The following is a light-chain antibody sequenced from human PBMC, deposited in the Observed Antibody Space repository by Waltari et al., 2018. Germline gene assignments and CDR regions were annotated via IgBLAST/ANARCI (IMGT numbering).Light chain of an antibody. CDR2: GNS. CDR3: QSYDSSLSGVV. J-gene: IGLJ2*01. Sequence: QSVLTQPPSVSGAPGQRVTIPCTGSSSNIRAGYGVHWYQQLPGTAPKLLIYGNSNRPSGVPDRFSGSKSGTSASLAITGLQAEDEADYYCQSYDSSLSGVVFGGGTKLTVL. V-gene: IGLV1-40*01. CDR1: SSNIRAGYG.